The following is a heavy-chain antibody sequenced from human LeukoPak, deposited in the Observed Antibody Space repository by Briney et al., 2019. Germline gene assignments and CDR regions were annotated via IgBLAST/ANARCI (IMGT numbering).Heavy chain of an antibody. CDR3: ARDQYYDVSTYYEIDY. D-gene: IGHD3-22*01. Sequence: SETLSLTCTVSGASISSSSYYCAWIRQPPGKGLEWIGSASYSGNTYYNPSLKSRVTISVDTSKNQFSLKMSSVTAADTAVYYCARDQYYDVSTYYEIDYWGQGTLVTVSS. J-gene: IGHJ4*02. CDR1: GASISSSSYY. V-gene: IGHV4-39*07. CDR2: ASYSGNT.